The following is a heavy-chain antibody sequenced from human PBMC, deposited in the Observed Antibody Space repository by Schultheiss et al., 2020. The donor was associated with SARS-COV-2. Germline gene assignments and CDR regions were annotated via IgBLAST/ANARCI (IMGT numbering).Heavy chain of an antibody. V-gene: IGHV5-51*01. CDR1: GYRFTNSW. J-gene: IGHJ1*01. D-gene: IGHD3-16*01. CDR3: AGKINGYFQH. CDR2: IYAGDSDT. Sequence: ESLKISCKGSGYRFTNSWIGWVRQMPGKGLDWMGIIYAGDSDTRYSPSFQGQVTISADKSITTAYLQWSSLKASDTAMYYCAGKINGYFQHWGQGTLVTVSS.